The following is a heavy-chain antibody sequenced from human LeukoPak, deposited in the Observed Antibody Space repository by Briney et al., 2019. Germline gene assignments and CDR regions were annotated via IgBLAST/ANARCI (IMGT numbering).Heavy chain of an antibody. CDR3: ARDLVGATGYYYYGLDV. Sequence: SETLSLTCTVSGGSIRRYYWSWIRQPPGKGLEWIGYIYYSGSTNYNPSLKSRVTISGDTSKNQLSLKLSSVTAADTAVYYCARDLVGATGYYYYGLDVWGQGTTVTVSS. V-gene: IGHV4-59*01. J-gene: IGHJ6*02. CDR1: GGSIRRYY. CDR2: IYYSGST. D-gene: IGHD1-26*01.